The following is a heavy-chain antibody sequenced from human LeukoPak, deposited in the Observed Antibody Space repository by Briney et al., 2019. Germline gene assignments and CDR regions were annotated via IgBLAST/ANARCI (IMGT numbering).Heavy chain of an antibody. CDR2: INPNSGGT. D-gene: IGHD6-19*01. CDR1: GYTFTGYY. Sequence: GASVKVSCKASGYTFTGYYMHWVRQAPGQGLEWMGWINPNSGGTNYAQKFQGRVTMTRDTSISTAYMELSRLRSDDTAVYYCARDQGKQWLVLGYYFDYWGQGTLVTVSS. CDR3: ARDQGKQWLVLGYYFDY. V-gene: IGHV1-2*02. J-gene: IGHJ4*02.